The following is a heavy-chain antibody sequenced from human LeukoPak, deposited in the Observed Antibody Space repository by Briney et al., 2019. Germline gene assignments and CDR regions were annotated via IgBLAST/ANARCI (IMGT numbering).Heavy chain of an antibody. D-gene: IGHD5-24*01. CDR3: VRERHGPPSKDFDY. Sequence: AAIPVSCKSSGFTFTDYYLHWLGQAPGQGLEWLGNTSPHSTFTSSPQEFQGRVTMTRDASMSTAYIELTTLTSDDTAVYYCVRERHGPPSKDFDYWGQGTLVTVSS. J-gene: IGHJ4*02. CDR1: GFTFTDYY. CDR2: TSPHSTFT. V-gene: IGHV1-2*02.